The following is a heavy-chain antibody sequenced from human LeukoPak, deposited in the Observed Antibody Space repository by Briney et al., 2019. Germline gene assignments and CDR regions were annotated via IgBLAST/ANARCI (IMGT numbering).Heavy chain of an antibody. CDR2: ISGSGGST. Sequence: GGPLRLSCADSGFTFSSYAMSWVRQAPGKGLEWVSAISGSGGSTYYADSVKGRFTISRDNSKNTLYLQMNSLRAEDTAVYYCASHLIVVVPAAMGIYYWGQGTLVTVSS. V-gene: IGHV3-23*01. CDR1: GFTFSSYA. J-gene: IGHJ4*02. D-gene: IGHD2-2*01. CDR3: ASHLIVVVPAAMGIYY.